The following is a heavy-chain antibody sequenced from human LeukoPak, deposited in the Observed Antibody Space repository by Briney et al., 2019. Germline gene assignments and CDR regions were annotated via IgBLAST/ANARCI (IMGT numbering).Heavy chain of an antibody. CDR2: MNPNSGNT. CDR1: GSTFTSYD. CDR3: ARARLSSTNWFDP. D-gene: IGHD2-15*01. V-gene: IGHV1-8*03. Sequence: ASVKVSFTASGSTFTSYDINWVRQATGQRLERMGWMNPNSGNTGYAHKFQGRVTITRNTSISTAYMELSSLRSEDTAVYYCARARLSSTNWFDPWGQGTLVTVSS. J-gene: IGHJ5*02.